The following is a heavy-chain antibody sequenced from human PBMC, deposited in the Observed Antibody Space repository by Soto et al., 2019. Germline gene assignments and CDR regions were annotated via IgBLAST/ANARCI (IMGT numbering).Heavy chain of an antibody. J-gene: IGHJ3*02. Sequence: PGGSLRLSCAASGFTFSSYAMHWVRQAPGKGLEWVAVITYDGSNKYYADSVKGRFTISRDNAKNTLYLQMNSLRAEDTAVYYCARDPEDAFDIWGQGTMVTVSS. CDR1: GFTFSSYA. CDR2: ITYDGSNK. CDR3: ARDPEDAFDI. V-gene: IGHV3-30-3*01.